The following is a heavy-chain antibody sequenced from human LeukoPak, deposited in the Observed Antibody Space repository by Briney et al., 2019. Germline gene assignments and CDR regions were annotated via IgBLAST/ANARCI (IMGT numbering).Heavy chain of an antibody. J-gene: IGHJ4*02. CDR2: IYYSGST. Sequence: PSETLSLTCTVSAGSISSHYWSWIRQPPGKGLESIGYIYYSGSTNYNPSLKSRVTISIDTSKNQFSLKLTSVNAADTAVYYCARSGGYSFDLWGQGTLVTVSS. D-gene: IGHD1-26*01. V-gene: IGHV4-59*11. CDR3: ARSGGYSFDL. CDR1: AGSISSHY.